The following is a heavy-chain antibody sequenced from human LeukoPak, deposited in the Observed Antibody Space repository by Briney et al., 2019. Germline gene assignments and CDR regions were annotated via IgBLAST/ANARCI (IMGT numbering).Heavy chain of an antibody. CDR1: GGSISSGDYY. CDR2: ISYSGTT. V-gene: IGHV4-30-4*01. J-gene: IGHJ4*02. Sequence: SEALSLTCTVSGGSISSGDYYWSWIRQPPGKGLEWIGYISYSGTTYYNPSLKSRGTISEDTSKNQFSLKLTSVTAADTAVYYCARGTRGGHFDYWGQGTLVTVSS. D-gene: IGHD2-2*01. CDR3: ARGTRGGHFDY.